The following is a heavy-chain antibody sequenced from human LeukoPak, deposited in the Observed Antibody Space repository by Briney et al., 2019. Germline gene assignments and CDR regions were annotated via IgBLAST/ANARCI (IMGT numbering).Heavy chain of an antibody. CDR3: GRGTNGVK. D-gene: IGHD2-8*01. V-gene: IGHV4-38-2*02. CDR2: IYHSGST. J-gene: IGHJ4*02. CDR1: GYSISSGYY. Sequence: PSETLSLTCTVPGYSISSGYYGGWIRQPPGKGLEWIGRIYHSGSTYYNLSLKSRVTISVATSKNQISLKLSSVTAADTAVYYCGRGTNGVKWGQGTLVTVSS.